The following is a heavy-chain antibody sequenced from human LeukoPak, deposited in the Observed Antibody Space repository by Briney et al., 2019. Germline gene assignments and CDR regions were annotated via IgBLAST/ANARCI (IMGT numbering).Heavy chain of an antibody. J-gene: IGHJ5*02. CDR3: ATFGYCSGGSCYWGSWFDP. CDR1: GGSVNSGTFY. D-gene: IGHD2-15*01. Sequence: SETLSLTCTVSGGSVNSGTFYWSWIRQPPGKGLERIGYIYYSETTNYNPSLKSRVTISVDTSNNQFSLKLSSVTAADTAVYYRATFGYCSGGSCYWGSWFDPWGQGTLVTVCS. V-gene: IGHV4-61*01. CDR2: IYYSETT.